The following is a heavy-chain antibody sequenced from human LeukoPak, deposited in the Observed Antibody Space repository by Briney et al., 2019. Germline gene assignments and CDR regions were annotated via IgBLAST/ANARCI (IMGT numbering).Heavy chain of an antibody. Sequence: GGSLRLSCAASGFTFSTYAMNWVRQAPGKGLEWVSVISGSGGSTYYADSVKGRFTISRDNSKNTLYLQMNSMRVEDTAVYYCAKAGPASSDYLNWFDPWGQGTLVTVSS. CDR2: ISGSGGST. CDR1: GFTFSTYA. D-gene: IGHD3-22*01. CDR3: AKAGPASSDYLNWFDP. V-gene: IGHV3-23*01. J-gene: IGHJ5*02.